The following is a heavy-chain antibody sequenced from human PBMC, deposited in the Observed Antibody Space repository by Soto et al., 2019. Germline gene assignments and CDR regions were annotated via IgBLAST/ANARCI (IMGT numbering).Heavy chain of an antibody. J-gene: IGHJ6*02. D-gene: IGHD2-2*01. V-gene: IGHV3-30*03. CDR2: ISDDGSNK. Sequence: QVQLVESGGGVVQPGRSLRLSCAASGFTFSSYGMHWVRQAPGKGLEGVAVISDDGSNKYYADAVKGRLTIYRDNSKNTLYLQMNSMRAEDTAVYYCATDTRDIVVVPAAMMYYYGMDVWGQGTTVTVSS. CDR3: ATDTRDIVVVPAAMMYYYGMDV. CDR1: GFTFSSYG.